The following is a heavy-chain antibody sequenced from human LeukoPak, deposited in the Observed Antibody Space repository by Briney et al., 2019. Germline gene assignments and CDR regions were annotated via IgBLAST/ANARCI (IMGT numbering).Heavy chain of an antibody. Sequence: GGSLRLSCAASGFIFSSYRMNWVRQAPGKGLEWVSTITTSDGNTYYADSVKGRFTVSRDNSKNTLFLQMNSLRAEDTAVYYCAKDGGLWVSAHWGDSWGRGTLVTVSS. CDR2: ITTSDGNT. CDR3: AKDGGLWVSAHWGDS. D-gene: IGHD7-27*01. J-gene: IGHJ4*02. V-gene: IGHV3-23*01. CDR1: GFIFSSYR.